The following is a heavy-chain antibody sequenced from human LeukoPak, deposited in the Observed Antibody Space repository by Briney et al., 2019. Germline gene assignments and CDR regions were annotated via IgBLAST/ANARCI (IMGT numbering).Heavy chain of an antibody. CDR1: GGSISSYY. Sequence: SXXLSLTCTVSGGSISSYYWSWIRQPPGKGLEWIGYIYYSGSTNYNPSLKSRVTISVDTSKNQFSLKLSSVTAADAAVYYCAREIDCSSTSCYRPSNWFDPWGQGTLVTVSS. J-gene: IGHJ5*02. D-gene: IGHD2-2*01. CDR3: AREIDCSSTSCYRPSNWFDP. V-gene: IGHV4-59*01. CDR2: IYYSGST.